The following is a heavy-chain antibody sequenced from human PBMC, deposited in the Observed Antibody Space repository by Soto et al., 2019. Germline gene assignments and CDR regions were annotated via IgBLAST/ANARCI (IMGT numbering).Heavy chain of an antibody. D-gene: IGHD3-16*01. CDR1: GFTFSDHY. Sequence: GGSLRLSCAASGFTFSDHYMDWVRQAPGKGLEWVGRTRNKANSYTTEYAASVKGRFTISRDDSKNSLYLQMNSLKTEDTAVYYCARVSILDYVWGSYSSYFDYWGQGTLVTVSS. CDR2: TRNKANSYTT. V-gene: IGHV3-72*01. J-gene: IGHJ4*02. CDR3: ARVSILDYVWGSYSSYFDY.